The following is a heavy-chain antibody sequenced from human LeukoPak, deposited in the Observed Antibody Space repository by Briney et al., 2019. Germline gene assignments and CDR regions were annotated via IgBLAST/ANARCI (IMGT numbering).Heavy chain of an antibody. V-gene: IGHV3-48*02. CDR2: ISSSSSTI. J-gene: IGHJ4*02. D-gene: IGHD3-22*01. CDR3: AIATYYYDSSGYYGDY. CDR1: GFTFSSYS. Sequence: GGSLRLSCAASGFTFSSYSMNWVRQAPGKGLEWVSYISSSSSTIYYADSVKGRFTISRDNAKNSLYLQMNSLRDEDTAVYCCAIATYYYDSSGYYGDYWGQGTLVTVSS.